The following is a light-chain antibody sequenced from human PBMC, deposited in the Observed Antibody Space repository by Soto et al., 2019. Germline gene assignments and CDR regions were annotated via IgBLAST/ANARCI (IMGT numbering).Light chain of an antibody. V-gene: IGKV3D-20*01. CDR1: QSVSRNY. J-gene: IGKJ5*01. CDR3: QQYAFSPRA. Sequence: EIVLTQSPATLSLSPVERATLSCVASQSVSRNYLAWFQQKPGLAPRLLIYDASTRATGIPDRFSGSGSGTDFTLTISRLEPEDFAVYYCQQYAFSPRAFGQGTRLEIK. CDR2: DAS.